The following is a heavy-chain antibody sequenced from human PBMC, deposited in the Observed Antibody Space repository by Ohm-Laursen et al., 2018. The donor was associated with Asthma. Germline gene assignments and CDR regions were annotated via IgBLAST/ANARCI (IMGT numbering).Heavy chain of an antibody. CDR1: GGSISSFY. V-gene: IGHV4-59*06. CDR2: FDYGGST. Sequence: GTLSLTCIVSGGSISSFYWSWIRPPPGKGLEWIGYFDYGGSTYNNPSLESRITISVVTSKNQISLMLSSVTAADTAVYYCARGVGIYYGAGAIDSWGQGTLVTVSS. J-gene: IGHJ4*02. D-gene: IGHD4/OR15-4a*01. CDR3: ARGVGIYYGAGAIDS.